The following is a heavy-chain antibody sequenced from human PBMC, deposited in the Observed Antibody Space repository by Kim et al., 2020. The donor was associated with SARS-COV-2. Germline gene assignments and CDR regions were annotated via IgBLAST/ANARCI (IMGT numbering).Heavy chain of an antibody. CDR1: GYTFTSYG. CDR3: ARDPRGEAVAV. V-gene: IGHV1-18*01. CDR2: ISGYNGNT. J-gene: IGHJ4*02. D-gene: IGHD6-19*01. Sequence: ASVKVSCKASGYTFTSYGISWVRKAPGQGLEWMGWISGYNGNTNYAQKVQGRVTMTTDTSTSTAYMELRSLRSDDTAVYYCARDPRGEAVAVWGQGTLVTVSS.